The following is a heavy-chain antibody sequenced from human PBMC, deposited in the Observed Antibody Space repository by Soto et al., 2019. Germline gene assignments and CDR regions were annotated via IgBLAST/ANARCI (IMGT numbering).Heavy chain of an antibody. J-gene: IGHJ4*02. Sequence: PGGSLRLSCAASGFTFSDAYMSWARQAPGKGLEWVGRIKSKGHGGTTDYAASVKGRFIVSRDDSKDKVYLQMSSLKTDDTAVYFCTTDRGITVRPLFDLWGQGTLVTVSS. CDR3: TTDRGITVRPLFDL. V-gene: IGHV3-15*01. CDR1: GFTFSDAY. D-gene: IGHD6-6*01. CDR2: IKSKGHGGTT.